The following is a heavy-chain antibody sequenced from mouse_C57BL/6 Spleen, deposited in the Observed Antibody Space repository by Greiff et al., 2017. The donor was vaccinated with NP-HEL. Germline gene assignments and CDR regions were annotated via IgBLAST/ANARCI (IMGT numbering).Heavy chain of an antibody. J-gene: IGHJ3*01. CDR2: IDPNSGGT. D-gene: IGHD2-13*01. Sequence: QVQLQQPGAELVKPGASVKLSCKASGYTFTSYWMHWVKQRPGRGLEWIGRIDPNSGGTKYNEKFKSKATLTVDKPSSTAYMQLSSLTAEDSAVYYFARAGDYDPHEDWFAYWGQGTLVTVSA. CDR3: ARAGDYDPHEDWFAY. CDR1: GYTFTSYW. V-gene: IGHV1-72*01.